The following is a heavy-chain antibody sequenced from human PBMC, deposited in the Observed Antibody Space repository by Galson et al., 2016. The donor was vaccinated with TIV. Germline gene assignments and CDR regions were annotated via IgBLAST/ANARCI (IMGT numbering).Heavy chain of an antibody. CDR2: IIPIFGII. D-gene: IGHD5-18*01. J-gene: IGHJ2*01. V-gene: IGHV1-69*13. CDR1: GGTFSTYA. Sequence: SVKVSCKASGGTFSTYAVNWVRQAPGQGLEWMGRIIPIFGIINYSQNFQGRVTLTADESTSTFYMDLTSLRSEDTAVYYCGVGVPTAMYFYFDLGGRGTLVTVSS. CDR3: GVGVPTAMYFYFDL.